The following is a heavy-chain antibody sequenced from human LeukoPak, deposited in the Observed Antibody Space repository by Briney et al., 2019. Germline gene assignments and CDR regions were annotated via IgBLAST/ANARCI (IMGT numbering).Heavy chain of an antibody. CDR1: GGTFSSYA. D-gene: IGHD4-23*01. CDR2: IIPIFGTA. Sequence: VASVKVPCKASGGTFSSYAISWVRQAPGQGLEWMGGIIPIFGTANYAQKFQGRVTITADKSTSTAYMELSSLRSEDTAVYYCAREGGYGGNYDYWGQGTLVTVSS. CDR3: AREGGYGGNYDY. J-gene: IGHJ4*02. V-gene: IGHV1-69*06.